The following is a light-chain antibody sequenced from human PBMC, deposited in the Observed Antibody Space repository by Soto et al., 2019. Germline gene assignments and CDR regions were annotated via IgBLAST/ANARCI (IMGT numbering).Light chain of an antibody. Sequence: DIQMTQSPSTLSASVGDRVTITCRASQSISSWLAWYQQKPGKAPKLLIYDVSNLESGVPSRFSGSGSGTDFTLTISSLQPEDFATYFCQHGYSTPLTFGGGTKVDIK. CDR2: DVS. CDR1: QSISSW. CDR3: QHGYSTPLT. V-gene: IGKV1-5*01. J-gene: IGKJ4*01.